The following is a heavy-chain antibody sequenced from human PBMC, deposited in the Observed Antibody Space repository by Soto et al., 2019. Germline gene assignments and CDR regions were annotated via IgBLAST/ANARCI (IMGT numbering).Heavy chain of an antibody. CDR3: AQGLVWSSTVEVDY. CDR2: IVGNGKTT. Sequence: EVQLLESGGGLVQPGGSLRLACVASEFTFRNYAMSWVRQAPGKGLEWVSSIVGNGKTTYYADSVKGRFTISRDNSENKVFLQMNRLRADDTALYYWAQGLVWSSTVEVDYWGQGTLVPVSS. CDR1: EFTFRNYA. J-gene: IGHJ4*02. D-gene: IGHD6-13*01. V-gene: IGHV3-23*01.